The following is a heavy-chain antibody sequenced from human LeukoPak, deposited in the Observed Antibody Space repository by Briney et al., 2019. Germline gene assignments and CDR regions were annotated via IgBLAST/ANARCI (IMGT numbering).Heavy chain of an antibody. CDR3: ASSIVGAKDRLWYLDY. D-gene: IGHD1-26*01. V-gene: IGHV1-46*01. CDR2: INPSGGST. Sequence: ASVKVSCKASGYTFTSYYMHWVRQAPGQGLEWMGIINPSGGSTSYAQKFQGRVTITADKSTSTAYMELSSLRSEDTAVYYCASSIVGAKDRLWYLDYWGQGTLVTVSS. J-gene: IGHJ4*02. CDR1: GYTFTSYY.